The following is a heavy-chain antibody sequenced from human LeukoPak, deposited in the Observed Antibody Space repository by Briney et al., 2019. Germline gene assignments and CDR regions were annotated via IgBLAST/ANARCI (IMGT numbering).Heavy chain of an antibody. J-gene: IGHJ6*02. V-gene: IGHV3-33*01. CDR1: GFSFSSYG. CDR2: IWNDGNNK. D-gene: IGHD3-10*01. Sequence: GGSLRLSCAASGFSFSSYGMHWVRQAPGKGLEWVAVIWNDGNNKYYADSVKGRFTISRDNSKNTLYLQMNSLRAEDTAVYYCARATQGSWGMDVWGQGTTVSVSS. CDR3: ARATQGSWGMDV.